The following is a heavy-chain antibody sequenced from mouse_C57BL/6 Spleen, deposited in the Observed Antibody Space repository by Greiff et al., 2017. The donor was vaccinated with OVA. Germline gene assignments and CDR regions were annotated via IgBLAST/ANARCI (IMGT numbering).Heavy chain of an antibody. Sequence: VQLKESGPELVKPGASVKMSCKASGYTFTDYNMHWVKQSHGKSLEWIGYINPNNGGTSYNQKFKGKATLTVNKSSSTAYMELRSLTSEDSAVYYCASGYYSNYFDYWGQGTTLTVSS. D-gene: IGHD2-5*01. CDR1: GYTFTDYN. CDR3: ASGYYSNYFDY. CDR2: INPNNGGT. J-gene: IGHJ2*01. V-gene: IGHV1-22*01.